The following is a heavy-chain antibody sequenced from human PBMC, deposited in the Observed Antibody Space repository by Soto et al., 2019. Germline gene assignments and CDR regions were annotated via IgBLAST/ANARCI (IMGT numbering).Heavy chain of an antibody. Sequence: ASVKVSCKVSGYTLTELSMHWVRQAPGKGREWMGGFDPEDGETIYAQKFQGRVTMTEDTSTDTAYMELSSLRSEDTAVYYCATVISSGWYITNWFDPWGQGTLVTVSS. CDR3: ATVISSGWYITNWFDP. CDR2: FDPEDGET. D-gene: IGHD6-19*01. J-gene: IGHJ5*02. V-gene: IGHV1-24*01. CDR1: GYTLTELS.